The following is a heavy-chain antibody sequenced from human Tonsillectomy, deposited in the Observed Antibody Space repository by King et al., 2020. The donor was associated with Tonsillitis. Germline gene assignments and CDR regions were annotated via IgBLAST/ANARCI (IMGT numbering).Heavy chain of an antibody. J-gene: IGHJ6*03. V-gene: IGHV3-23*04. CDR3: AAGHYDSSGYYSYYYMDV. CDR1: GFTFSNYA. Sequence: VQLVESGGGLVQPGGSLRLSCAASGFTFSNYAMSWVRQAPGKGLEWVSAISGSGGGTYYADSVKGRFTISRDNSKSTLYLQMNSLRAEDTAVYHCAAGHYDSSGYYSYYYMDVWGKGTTVTVSS. D-gene: IGHD3-22*01. CDR2: ISGSGGGT.